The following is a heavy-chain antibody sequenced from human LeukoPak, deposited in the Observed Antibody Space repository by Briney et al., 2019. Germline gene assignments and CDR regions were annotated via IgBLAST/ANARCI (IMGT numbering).Heavy chain of an antibody. Sequence: PSETLSLTCTVSGGSISSSSYYWGWIRQPPGKGLEWIGSIYYSGSTYYNPSLKSRVTISVDTSKNQFSLKLSSVTAADTAVYYCARRVVSQTRGAFDIWGQGTMVTVSS. V-gene: IGHV4-39*07. J-gene: IGHJ3*02. CDR3: ARRVVSQTRGAFDI. CDR1: GGSISSSSYY. D-gene: IGHD2-2*01. CDR2: IYYSGST.